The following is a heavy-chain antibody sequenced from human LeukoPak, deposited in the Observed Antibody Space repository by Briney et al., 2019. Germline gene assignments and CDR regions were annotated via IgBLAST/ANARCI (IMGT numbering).Heavy chain of an antibody. D-gene: IGHD3-9*01. Sequence: GGSLRLSCAASGFTFSSFGMHWVRQAPGKGLEWVTLIWYDGSSEYYVDSVKGRFTIPRDNSKNTLYLQINSLRAEDTAVYYCARDSYDILTGYYSGPDHWGQGTLVTVSS. J-gene: IGHJ4*02. CDR2: IWYDGSSE. V-gene: IGHV3-33*01. CDR3: ARDSYDILTGYYSGPDH. CDR1: GFTFSSFG.